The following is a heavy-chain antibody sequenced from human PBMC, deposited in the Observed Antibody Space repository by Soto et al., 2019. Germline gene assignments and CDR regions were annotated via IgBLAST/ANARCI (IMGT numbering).Heavy chain of an antibody. D-gene: IGHD3-9*01. J-gene: IGHJ4*02. CDR2: ISPYNGNA. CDR3: ARLEKTYHDIVTGFYSFDS. CDR1: GYTFTSSG. V-gene: IGHV1-18*01. Sequence: GASVKVSCKASGYTFTSSGITWVRQAPGHGLDWMGWISPYNGNAHYGQNLQGRVTMTTDASTSTAYLELRSLRSDDTAVYYCARLEKTYHDIVTGFYSFDSWGQGTLVTVSS.